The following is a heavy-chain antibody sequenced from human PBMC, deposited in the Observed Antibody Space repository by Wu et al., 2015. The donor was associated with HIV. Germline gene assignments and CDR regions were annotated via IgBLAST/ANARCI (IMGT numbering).Heavy chain of an antibody. Sequence: QVQLVQSGTEVKKPGSSVKISCKASGGTFSNYAFTWVRQAPGQGLEWMGRIIPIFSTSDYAQNFQGRVTITADESTSTLYMEISSLRSEDTAVYYCAREGVTMCDIWGRGTLITVSS. CDR1: GGTFSNYA. D-gene: IGHD3-10*02. J-gene: IGHJ4*02. CDR3: AREGVTMCDI. V-gene: IGHV1-69*13. CDR2: IIPIFSTS.